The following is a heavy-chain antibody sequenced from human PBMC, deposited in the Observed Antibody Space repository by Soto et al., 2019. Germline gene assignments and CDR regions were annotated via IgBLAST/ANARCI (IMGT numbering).Heavy chain of an antibody. CDR2: ISYDRNNK. V-gene: IGHV3-30*18. Sequence: PGGSLRLSCAASGFTFSSYGMHWVRQAPGKGLEWVAVISYDRNNKYYADSVKGRFTISRDNFKNTLYLQMDSLRAEDTAMYYCAKDHLETTVTTPSYWGQGTLVTVSS. J-gene: IGHJ4*02. CDR3: AKDHLETTVTTPSY. CDR1: GFTFSSYG. D-gene: IGHD4-17*01.